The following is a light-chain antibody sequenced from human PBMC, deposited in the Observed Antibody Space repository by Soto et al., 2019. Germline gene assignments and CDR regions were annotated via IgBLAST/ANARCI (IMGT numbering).Light chain of an antibody. CDR1: QSLLHSNGYNY. V-gene: IGKV2-28*01. J-gene: IGKJ1*01. Sequence: IVMTQSPLYRPAPPVEPASRSCRCSQSLLHSNGYNYLDWYLKKPGQSPQLLIYLGSHRASGVHDRFSGSESGTDVTLKISRVEAEEVGVDYGMKRLQTPWTVGQGTKVDIK. CDR2: LGS. CDR3: MKRLQTPWT.